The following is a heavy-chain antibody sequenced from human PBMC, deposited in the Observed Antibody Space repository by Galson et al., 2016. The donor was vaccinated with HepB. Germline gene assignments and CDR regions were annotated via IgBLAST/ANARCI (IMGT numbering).Heavy chain of an antibody. D-gene: IGHD3-3*01. CDR1: GYSFTSYW. V-gene: IGHV5-51*01. CDR2: IYPGDSDT. Sequence: QSGAEVKKPGESLKISCKGSGYSFTSYWIGWVRQMPGKGLEWMGIIYPGDSDTTYSPSFQGQVTISADKSIRPAYLQWGSLQASDTAMYYCARAYFDFSSGPTHQDCFDYWGQGTLVTVSS. CDR3: ARAYFDFSSGPTHQDCFDY. J-gene: IGHJ4*02.